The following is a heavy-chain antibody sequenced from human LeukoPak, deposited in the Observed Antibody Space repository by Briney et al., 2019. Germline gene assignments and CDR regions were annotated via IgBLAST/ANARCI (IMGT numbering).Heavy chain of an antibody. D-gene: IGHD2-2*01. V-gene: IGHV4-4*09. Sequence: PSETLSLTCTVSGGSISSYYWSWIRQPPGKGLEWIGYIYTSGSTNYNPSLKSRVTISVDTSKNQFSLKLSSVTAADTAVCYCARWQYQLLNLPSPHRTGAFDPWGQGTLVTVSS. J-gene: IGHJ5*02. CDR2: IYTSGST. CDR1: GGSISSYY. CDR3: ARWQYQLLNLPSPHRTGAFDP.